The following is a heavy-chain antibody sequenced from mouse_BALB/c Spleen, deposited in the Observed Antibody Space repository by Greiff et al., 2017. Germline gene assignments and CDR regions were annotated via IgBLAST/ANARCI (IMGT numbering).Heavy chain of an antibody. J-gene: IGHJ2*01. V-gene: IGHV1-69*02. CDR1: GYTFTSYW. CDR3: ARSLYYGSRNDYFDY. D-gene: IGHD1-1*01. CDR2: IDPSDSYT. Sequence: VQLQQPGAELVKPGASVKLSCKASGYTFTSYWMHWVKQRPGQGLEWIGEIDPSDSYTNYNQKFKGKATLTVDKSSSTAYMQLSSLTSEDSAVYYCARSLYYGSRNDYFDYWGQGTTLTVSS.